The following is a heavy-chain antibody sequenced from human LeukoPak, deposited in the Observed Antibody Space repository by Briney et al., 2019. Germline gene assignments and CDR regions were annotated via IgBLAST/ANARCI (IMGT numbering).Heavy chain of an antibody. Sequence: GGSLRLSCAASRFTFSSYWMSWVRQAPGKGLEWVSYISSSGSTIYYADSVKGRFTISRDNAKNSLYLQMNSLRAEDTAVYYCARTYYYGSGSYSPWYYGMDVWGQGTTVTVSS. D-gene: IGHD3-10*01. CDR2: ISSSGSTI. CDR1: RFTFSSYW. J-gene: IGHJ6*02. V-gene: IGHV3-48*04. CDR3: ARTYYYGSGSYSPWYYGMDV.